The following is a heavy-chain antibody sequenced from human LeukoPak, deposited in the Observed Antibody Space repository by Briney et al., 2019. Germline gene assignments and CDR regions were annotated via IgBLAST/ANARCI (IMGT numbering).Heavy chain of an antibody. J-gene: IGHJ4*02. V-gene: IGHV4-59*01. CDR3: ARDLMGIAYRGAFYY. D-gene: IGHD6-13*01. CDR1: GGSISSYY. Sequence: SETLSLTRTVSGGSISSYYWSWIRQPPGKGLEWIGYIYYSGSTNYNPSLKSRVTISVDTSKNQFSLKLSSVTAADTAVYYCARDLMGIAYRGAFYYWGQGTLVTVSS. CDR2: IYYSGST.